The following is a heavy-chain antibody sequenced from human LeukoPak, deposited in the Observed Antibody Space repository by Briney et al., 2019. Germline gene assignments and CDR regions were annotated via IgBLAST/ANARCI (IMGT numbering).Heavy chain of an antibody. Sequence: KPSQTLSLTCTVSGGSISSGGYYWSWIRQPPGKGLEWIGEINHSGSTNYNPSLKSRVTISVDTSKNQFSLKLSSVTAADTAVYYCARAYYDSRGYFPFGGYYGLDVWGQGTTVTVSS. J-gene: IGHJ6*02. D-gene: IGHD3-22*01. CDR1: GGSISSGGYY. CDR3: ARAYYDSRGYFPFGGYYGLDV. V-gene: IGHV4-30-2*01. CDR2: INHSGST.